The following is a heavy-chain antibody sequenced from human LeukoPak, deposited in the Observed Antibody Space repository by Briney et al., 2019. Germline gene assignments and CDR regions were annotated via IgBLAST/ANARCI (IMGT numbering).Heavy chain of an antibody. CDR3: ARGGDASGYDL. CDR1: GFTFSSYS. V-gene: IGHV3-21*01. J-gene: IGHJ4*02. Sequence: GGSLRLSCAASGFTFSSYSMNWVRQAPGKGLEWVSSISSSSSYIYYADSVKGRFTISRDNAKNSLYLQMNSLRAEDTAVYYCARGGDASGYDLWGQEPWSPSPQ. CDR2: ISSSSSYI. D-gene: IGHD5-12*01.